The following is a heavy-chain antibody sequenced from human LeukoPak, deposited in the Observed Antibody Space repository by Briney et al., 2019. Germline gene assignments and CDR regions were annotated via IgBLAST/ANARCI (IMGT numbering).Heavy chain of an antibody. CDR1: GYALTSYG. V-gene: IGHV1-18*01. J-gene: IGHJ3*02. CDR3: ARGTRASFFDI. CDR2: ISAYNGNT. Sequence: ASVKVSCKPSGYALTSYGISWVRQAPGQGLEWMGWISAYNGNTNYAQKFQGRVAMTTDRSRTTAFIEVTSLTYDDTAVYYCARGTRASFFDIWGQGTMVTVFS.